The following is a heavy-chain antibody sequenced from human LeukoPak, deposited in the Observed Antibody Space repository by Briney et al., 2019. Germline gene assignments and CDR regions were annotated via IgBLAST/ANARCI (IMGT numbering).Heavy chain of an antibody. CDR1: GFTFSDYY. Sequence: GGSLRLSCAASGFTFSDYYMSWIRQAPGKGLEWVSYISSSGSTIYYADSVKGRFTISRDNAKNSLYLQLNSLRAEDTAVYHCARDYGGNARCPDYWGQGTLVTVSS. J-gene: IGHJ4*02. CDR2: ISSSGSTI. V-gene: IGHV3-11*04. CDR3: ARDYGGNARCPDY. D-gene: IGHD4-23*01.